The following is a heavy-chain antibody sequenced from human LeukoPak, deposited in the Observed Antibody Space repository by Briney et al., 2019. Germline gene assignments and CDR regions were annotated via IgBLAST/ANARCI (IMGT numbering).Heavy chain of an antibody. Sequence: PGGSLRLSCAASGFTFEDHGMSWVRQTPGKGLEWVSGTNWNGAGTGYIDSVKGRFTISRDNAKNSLYLQMNGLRAEDTALYYCARGGYYGDYDNFDYWGQGTLVTVSS. CDR1: GFTFEDHG. V-gene: IGHV3-20*04. CDR3: ARGGYYGDYDNFDY. D-gene: IGHD4-17*01. CDR2: TNWNGAGT. J-gene: IGHJ4*02.